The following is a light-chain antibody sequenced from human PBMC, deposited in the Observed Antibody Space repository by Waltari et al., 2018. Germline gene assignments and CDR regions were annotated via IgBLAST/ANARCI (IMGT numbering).Light chain of an antibody. CDR2: WAS. J-gene: IGKJ1*01. V-gene: IGKV4-1*01. CDR3: QQYSSWT. CDR1: QSLFYTSNHKNY. Sequence: DIVLTQSPESLAVSLWERATINCKSSQSLFYTSNHKNYLAWFQQKPGQPPRLLIFWASTRESGVPDRFSASGSGTDFALTISSLQAEDVAVYYCQQYSSWTFGQGTRVDIK.